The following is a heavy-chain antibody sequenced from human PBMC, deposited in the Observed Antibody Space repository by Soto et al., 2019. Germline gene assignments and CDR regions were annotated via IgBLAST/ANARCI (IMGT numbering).Heavy chain of an antibody. CDR2: IFYSGST. J-gene: IGHJ5*01. V-gene: IGHV4-59*01. D-gene: IGHD3-10*02. CDR1: GGSISSYY. Sequence: QVQLQESGPGLVKPSETLSLTCTVSGGSISSYYWSWIRQPPGKGLEWIGFIFYSGSTSYNPSLKSRVTISIDTSEYPFSLKLNSLTAADTAVYYCASMIGDPVLSFDSWGQGTLVAVSS. CDR3: ASMIGDPVLSFDS.